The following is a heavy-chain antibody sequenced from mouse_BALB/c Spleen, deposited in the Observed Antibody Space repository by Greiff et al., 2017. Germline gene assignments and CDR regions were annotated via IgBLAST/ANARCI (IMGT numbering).Heavy chain of an antibody. CDR1: GFSLTSYD. J-gene: IGHJ1*01. CDR2: IWTGGGT. CDR3: VRDPHWYFDV. V-gene: IGHV2-9-2*01. Sequence: VQVVESGPGLVAPSQSLSITCTVSGFSLTSYDISWIRQPPGKGLEWLGVIWTGGGTNYNSAFMSRLSISKDNSKSQVFLKMNSLQTDDTAIYYCVRDPHWYFDVWGAGTTVTVSS.